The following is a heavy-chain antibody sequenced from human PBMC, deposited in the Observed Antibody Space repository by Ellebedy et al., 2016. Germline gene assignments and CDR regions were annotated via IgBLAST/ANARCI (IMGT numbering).Heavy chain of an antibody. Sequence: LRLXCNVSGGSISSGSYWSWIRQRPGKGLEWIGYIYYSGSTYYNPSLKSRVTISVDTSKNQFFLRLSSVTAADTAVYYCARGTGSYGSAMDVWGQGTTVTVSS. CDR2: IYYSGST. D-gene: IGHD1-26*01. CDR3: ARGTGSYGSAMDV. CDR1: GGSISSGSY. J-gene: IGHJ6*02. V-gene: IGHV4-31*03.